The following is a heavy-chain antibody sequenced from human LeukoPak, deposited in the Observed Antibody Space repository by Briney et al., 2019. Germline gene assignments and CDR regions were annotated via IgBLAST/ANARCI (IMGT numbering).Heavy chain of an antibody. V-gene: IGHV4-34*01. D-gene: IGHD3-10*01. CDR2: INHSGST. Sequence: SETLSLTCAVYGGSFSGYYWSWIRQPPGKGLEWIGEINHSGSTNYNPSLKSRVNISVDTSKNQFSLKLSSVTAADTAVYYCARGMGSGYYGSGSPGYWGQGTLVTVSS. J-gene: IGHJ4*02. CDR1: GGSFSGYY. CDR3: ARGMGSGYYGSGSPGY.